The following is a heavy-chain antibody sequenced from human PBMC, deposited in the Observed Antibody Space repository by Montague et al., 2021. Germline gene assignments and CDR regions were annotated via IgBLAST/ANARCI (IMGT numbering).Heavy chain of an antibody. Sequence: SLRLSCAASGFTFSSYWMIWVRQAPGKGLEWVASIKKDGTAKYYGDSVMGRFTISRDNAKTSLYLQMNVLRAEDTAVYFCSRAWVRSGFDSWGQGTLVTVSS. J-gene: IGHJ4*02. D-gene: IGHD4-17*01. CDR3: SRAWVRSGFDS. CDR1: GFTFSSYW. CDR2: IKKDGTAK. V-gene: IGHV3-7*05.